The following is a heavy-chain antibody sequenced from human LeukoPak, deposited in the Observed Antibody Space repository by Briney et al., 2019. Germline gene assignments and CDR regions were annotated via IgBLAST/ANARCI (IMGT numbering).Heavy chain of an antibody. CDR2: IYYSGST. CDR3: ARLGYDSSGYYPTYFDY. Sequence: PSQTLSLTCTVSGGSISSSSYYWGWIRQPPGKGLEWIGSIYYSGSTYYNPSLKSRVTISVDTSKNQFSLKLSSVTAADTAVYYCARLGYDSSGYYPTYFDYWGQGTLVTVSS. V-gene: IGHV4-39*01. CDR1: GGSISSSSYY. D-gene: IGHD3-22*01. J-gene: IGHJ4*02.